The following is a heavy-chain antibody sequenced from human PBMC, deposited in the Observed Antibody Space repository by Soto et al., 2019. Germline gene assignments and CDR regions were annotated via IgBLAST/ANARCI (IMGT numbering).Heavy chain of an antibody. D-gene: IGHD3-16*02. V-gene: IGHV4-59*01. Sequence: QVQLQESGPGLVQPSETLSLTCAGVYFGTYYWGWIRQPPGKGLEWLGYIFSSEHFKYNPSLKSRLTISVDPAQSRVCLGLTAVNAADRDDYYCAGEGGCYRFDHGGQGTLVTVSS. J-gene: IGHJ4*02. CDR2: IFSSEHF. CDR3: AGEGGCYRFDH. CDR1: VYFGTYY.